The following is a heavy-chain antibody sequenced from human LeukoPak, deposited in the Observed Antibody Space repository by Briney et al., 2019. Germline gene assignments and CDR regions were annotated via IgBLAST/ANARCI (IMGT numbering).Heavy chain of an antibody. V-gene: IGHV3-9*01. J-gene: IGHJ4*02. Sequence: GGSLRLSCAASGFTFDDYAMHWVRQAPGKGLEWVSAISWDSRSIAYADSVKGRFTISRDNAKNSLYLQMNSLRAEDTAVYYCTREQDREAAATVIGDSWGQGTLVTVSS. CDR2: ISWDSRSI. CDR3: TREQDREAAATVIGDS. D-gene: IGHD2-15*01. CDR1: GFTFDDYA.